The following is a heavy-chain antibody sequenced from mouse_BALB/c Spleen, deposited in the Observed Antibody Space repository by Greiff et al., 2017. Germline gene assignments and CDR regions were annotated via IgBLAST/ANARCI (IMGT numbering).Heavy chain of an antibody. Sequence: EVQLVESGGGLVQPGGSLKLSCAASGFTFSSYTMSWVRQTPEKRLEWVAYISNGGGSTYYPDTVKGRFTISRDNAKNTLYLQMSSLKSEDTAMYYCARQDIYYDSASWFAYWGQGTLVTVSA. V-gene: IGHV5-12-2*01. D-gene: IGHD2-4*01. CDR3: ARQDIYYDSASWFAY. CDR1: GFTFSSYT. J-gene: IGHJ3*01. CDR2: ISNGGGST.